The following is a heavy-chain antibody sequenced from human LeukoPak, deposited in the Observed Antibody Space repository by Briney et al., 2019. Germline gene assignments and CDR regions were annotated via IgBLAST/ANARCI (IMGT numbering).Heavy chain of an antibody. Sequence: GGSLRLSCAASGFTFSSYWMTWGRQSPGKGLEWVANIRQDGSKKNYVDSVKGRFTISRDNAKNSLYLQMNSLRVEDTAVYFCMRQNRAYFFGHWGQGTLVTVSS. D-gene: IGHD3-3*01. CDR2: IRQDGSKK. CDR1: GFTFSSYW. V-gene: IGHV3-7*01. J-gene: IGHJ1*01. CDR3: MRQNRAYFFGH.